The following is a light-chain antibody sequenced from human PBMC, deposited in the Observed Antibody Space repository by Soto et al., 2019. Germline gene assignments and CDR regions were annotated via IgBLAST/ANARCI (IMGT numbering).Light chain of an antibody. V-gene: IGKV3-20*01. CDR1: QSVSSNY. CDR3: QQYYYTPYS. J-gene: IGKJ2*03. Sequence: EIVLTQSPGTLSLSPGERATLSCRASQSVSSNYLAWYQQKPGQAPRLLIYGASSRATGIPDRFSGSGSGTEFTLTISRLEPEDVAVYYCQQYYYTPYSFGQGTKLEIK. CDR2: GAS.